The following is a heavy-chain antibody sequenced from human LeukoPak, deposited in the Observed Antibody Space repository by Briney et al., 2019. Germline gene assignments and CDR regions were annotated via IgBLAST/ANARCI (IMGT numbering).Heavy chain of an antibody. CDR1: GYSISSGYY. V-gene: IGHV4-38-2*02. CDR3: ARGRGGGYSYGHFDY. J-gene: IGHJ4*02. CDR2: IYHSGST. Sequence: PSETLSLTCTVSGYSISSGYYWGWIRQPPGKGLEWIGSIYHSGSTYYNPSLKSRVTISVDTSKNQFSLKLSSVTAADTAVYYCARGRGGGYSYGHFDYWGQGTLVTVSS. D-gene: IGHD5-18*01.